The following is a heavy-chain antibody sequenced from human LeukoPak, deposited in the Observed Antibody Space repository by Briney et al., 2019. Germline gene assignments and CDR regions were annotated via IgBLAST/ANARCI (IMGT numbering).Heavy chain of an antibody. V-gene: IGHV1-2*02. D-gene: IGHD3-3*01. CDR2: INPNSGGT. CDR3: ARDHDFWSGYYSFYFDY. Sequence: ASVKVSCKASGYTFTGYYMHWVRQAPGQGLEWMGWINPNSGGTNYAQKFQGRVTMTRDTSISTAYMELSRLRSDDTAVYYCARDHDFWSGYYSFYFDYWGQGTLVTVSS. CDR1: GYTFTGYY. J-gene: IGHJ4*02.